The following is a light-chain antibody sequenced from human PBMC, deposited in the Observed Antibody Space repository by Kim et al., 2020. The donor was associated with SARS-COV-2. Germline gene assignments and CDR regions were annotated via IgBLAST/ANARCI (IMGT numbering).Light chain of an antibody. CDR2: DAS. Sequence: AVEGDRVTSACPATQHISKSLNWYQQTPGKAPKLLIYDASYLETGVPSRFSGSGSGTDFTFTISDLQPEDIATYYCQQCDSLPYTLGQGTKLEIK. V-gene: IGKV1-33*01. J-gene: IGKJ2*01. CDR3: QQCDSLPYT. CDR1: QHISKS.